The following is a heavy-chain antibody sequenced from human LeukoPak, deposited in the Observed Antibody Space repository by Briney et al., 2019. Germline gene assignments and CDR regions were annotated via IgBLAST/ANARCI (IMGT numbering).Heavy chain of an antibody. V-gene: IGHV1-2*02. J-gene: IGHJ4*02. CDR2: INPNSGGT. CDR1: GYTFTGYY. CDR3: ARDGGDGYNAYYFDY. D-gene: IGHD5-24*01. Sequence: GASVKVSCKASGYTFTGYYMHWVRRAPGQGLEWMGWINPNSGGTNYAQKFQGRVTMTRDTSISTAYMELSRLRSDDTAVYYCARDGGDGYNAYYFDYWGQGTLVTVSS.